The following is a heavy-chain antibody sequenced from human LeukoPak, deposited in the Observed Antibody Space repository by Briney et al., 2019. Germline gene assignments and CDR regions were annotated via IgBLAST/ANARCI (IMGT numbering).Heavy chain of an antibody. J-gene: IGHJ6*03. Sequence: SVKVSCKASGGTFSSYAISWVRQAPGQGLEWMGRIIPIFGTANYAQKCQGRVTITTDESTSTAYMELSSLRSEDTAVYYCARVAVAGNYYYYYMDVWGKGTTVTVSS. CDR2: IIPIFGTA. CDR1: GGTFSSYA. CDR3: ARVAVAGNYYYYYMDV. V-gene: IGHV1-69*05. D-gene: IGHD6-19*01.